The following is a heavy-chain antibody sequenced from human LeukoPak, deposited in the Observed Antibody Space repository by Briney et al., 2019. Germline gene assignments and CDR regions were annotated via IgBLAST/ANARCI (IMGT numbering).Heavy chain of an antibody. CDR1: GYTFTSYY. CDR3: ARDRTKGIAAAGIDY. D-gene: IGHD6-13*01. J-gene: IGHJ4*02. Sequence: ASVKVSCKASGYTFTSYYMHWVRQAPGQGLEWMGIINPSGGSTSYAQKFQGRVTMTRDTSTSTVYMKLSSLRSEDTAVYYCARDRTKGIAAAGIDYWGQGTLVTVSS. V-gene: IGHV1-46*01. CDR2: INPSGGST.